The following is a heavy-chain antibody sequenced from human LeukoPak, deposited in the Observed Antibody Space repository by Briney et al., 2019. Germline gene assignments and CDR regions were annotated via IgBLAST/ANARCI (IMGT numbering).Heavy chain of an antibody. J-gene: IGHJ4*02. CDR3: ASLRGASYYYDSSGYLGY. V-gene: IGHV4-34*01. CDR1: GGSFSGYY. Sequence: SETLSLTCAVYGGSFSGYYWSWIRQPPGKGLEWIGEINHSGSTNYNPSLKSRVTISVDMSKNQFSLKLNSVTAADTAVYYCASLRGASYYYDSSGYLGYWGQGTLVTVSS. CDR2: INHSGST. D-gene: IGHD3-22*01.